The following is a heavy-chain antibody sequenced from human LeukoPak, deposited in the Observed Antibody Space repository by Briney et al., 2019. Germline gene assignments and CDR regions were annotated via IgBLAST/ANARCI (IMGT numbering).Heavy chain of an antibody. Sequence: GGSLRLSCAASGFAFSSHWMHWVRQAPGKGLGWVSRINGDGSNTTYADSVKGRFAISSDNAKNTLYLQMNSLRAEDAAVYHCARSKSWYSTDALDIWSQGTMVTVSS. CDR2: INGDGSNT. V-gene: IGHV3-74*03. CDR1: GFAFSSHW. CDR3: ARSKSWYSTDALDI. D-gene: IGHD2-15*01. J-gene: IGHJ3*02.